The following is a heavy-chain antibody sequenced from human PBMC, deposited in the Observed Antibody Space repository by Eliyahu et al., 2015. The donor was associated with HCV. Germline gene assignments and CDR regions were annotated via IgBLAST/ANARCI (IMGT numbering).Heavy chain of an antibody. CDR1: GYTFTSYD. J-gene: IGHJ6*02. CDR2: MNPNSGNT. D-gene: IGHD1-20*01. Sequence: QVQLVQSGAEVKKPGASVKVSCKASGYTFTSYDINWVRQATGQGLEWMGWMNPNSGNTGYAQKFQGRVTMTRNTSISTAYMELSSLRSEDTAVYYCARGLTGRRNYYYYGMDVWGQGTTVTVSS. CDR3: ARGLTGRRNYYYYGMDV. V-gene: IGHV1-8*01.